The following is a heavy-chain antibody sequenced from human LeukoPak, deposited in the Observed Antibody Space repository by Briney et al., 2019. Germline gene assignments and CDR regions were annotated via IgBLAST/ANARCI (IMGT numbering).Heavy chain of an antibody. D-gene: IGHD3-10*01. V-gene: IGHV4-59*12. CDR2: IYHSGST. CDR3: ARALSSYGSGLNWFDP. CDR1: GGSISSYY. J-gene: IGHJ5*02. Sequence: SETLSLTCTVSGGSISSYYWSWIRQPPGKGLEWIGYIYHSGSTYYNPSLKSRVTISVDRSKNQFSLKLSSVTAADTAVYYCARALSSYGSGLNWFDPWGQGTLVTVSS.